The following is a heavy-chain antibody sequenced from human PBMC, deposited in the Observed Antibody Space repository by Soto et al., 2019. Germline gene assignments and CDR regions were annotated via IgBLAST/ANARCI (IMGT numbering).Heavy chain of an antibody. CDR3: TIAAYCSGATCYSGYNWFHP. J-gene: IGHJ5*02. D-gene: IGHD2-2*01. Sequence: AASVKVSCKVSGYTLSEVAIHWVRQTPGEGLEWIGGFDPENDETSYAQNFQGRVTLTEDTSTDTAYLELSGLRSEDTAIYYCTIAAYCSGATCYSGYNWFHPWGQGSLVTVS. CDR2: FDPENDET. V-gene: IGHV1-24*01. CDR1: GYTLSEVA.